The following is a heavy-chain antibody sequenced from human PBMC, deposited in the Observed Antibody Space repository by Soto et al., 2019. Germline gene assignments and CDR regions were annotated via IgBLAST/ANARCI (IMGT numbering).Heavy chain of an antibody. J-gene: IGHJ6*03. CDR2: IYYSGST. Sequence: QVQLQESGPGLVRPSETLSLTCTVSGGSFSSYYWTWIRQSPGKGLEWIGYIYYSGSTDYNPSLRGGLAISIDTSKNQFSLRLNSMTAADTAVYYCAGRDCSGTNCYYLDYYYMDVWGKRTTVTVSS. CDR1: GGSFSSYY. D-gene: IGHD2-2*01. CDR3: AGRDCSGTNCYYLDYYYMDV. V-gene: IGHV4-59*08.